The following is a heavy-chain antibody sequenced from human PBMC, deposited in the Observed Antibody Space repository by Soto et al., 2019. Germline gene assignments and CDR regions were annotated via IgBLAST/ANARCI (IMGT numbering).Heavy chain of an antibody. V-gene: IGHV1-69*13. Sequence: SVKVSCKASGGTFSSYAISWVRQAPGQGLEWMGGIIPIFGTANYAQKFQGRVTITADESASTAYMELSSLRSEDTAVYYCAGVEYSSSSWVYYFDYWGQGTLVTVSS. CDR1: GGTFSSYA. D-gene: IGHD6-6*01. CDR3: AGVEYSSSSWVYYFDY. CDR2: IIPIFGTA. J-gene: IGHJ4*02.